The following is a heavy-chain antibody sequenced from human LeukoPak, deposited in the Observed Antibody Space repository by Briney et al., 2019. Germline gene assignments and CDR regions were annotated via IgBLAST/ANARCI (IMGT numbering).Heavy chain of an antibody. Sequence: QTGGSLRLSCAASGFTFSSYAMSWVRQAPGKGLEWVSAISGSGGSTYYADSVKGRFTISRDNSENTLYLQMNSLRAEDTAVYYCAKAAGAAAVSRKNWFDPWGQGTLVTVSS. J-gene: IGHJ5*02. CDR1: GFTFSSYA. CDR2: ISGSGGST. CDR3: AKAAGAAAVSRKNWFDP. D-gene: IGHD6-13*01. V-gene: IGHV3-23*01.